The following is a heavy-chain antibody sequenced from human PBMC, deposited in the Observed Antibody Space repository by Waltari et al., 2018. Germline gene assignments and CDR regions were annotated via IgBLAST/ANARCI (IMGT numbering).Heavy chain of an antibody. Sequence: EVQLVESGGGLVKPGGSLRLSCAASGFTFSSYSMNWVRQAPGKGLEVVSSISSSSSYIYYADSVKGRFTISRDNAKNSLYLQMNSLRAEDTAVYYCARDPHSSGEYYFDYWGQGTLVTVSS. D-gene: IGHD3-22*01. V-gene: IGHV3-21*01. CDR1: GFTFSSYS. J-gene: IGHJ4*02. CDR3: ARDPHSSGEYYFDY. CDR2: ISSSSSYI.